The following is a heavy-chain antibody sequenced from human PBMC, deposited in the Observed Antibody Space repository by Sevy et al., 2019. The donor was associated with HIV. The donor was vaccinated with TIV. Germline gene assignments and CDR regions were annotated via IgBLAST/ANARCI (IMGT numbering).Heavy chain of an antibody. J-gene: IGHJ2*01. D-gene: IGHD3-22*01. Sequence: GGSLRLSCADSGFSFSTYSMNWVRQAPGKGLQWVSGISWNSGNIAYADSVKGRFTISRDNAKNSLYLQMNSLRDEDTALYYCVKDRYYDTSGYSYYYFDLWGRGTLVTVSS. V-gene: IGHV3-9*01. CDR1: GFSFSTYS. CDR2: ISWNSGNI. CDR3: VKDRYYDTSGYSYYYFDL.